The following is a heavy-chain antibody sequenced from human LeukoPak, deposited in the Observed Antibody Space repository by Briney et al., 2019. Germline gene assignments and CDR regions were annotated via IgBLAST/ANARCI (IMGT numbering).Heavy chain of an antibody. D-gene: IGHD1-26*01. CDR1: GFTFDDYT. CDR2: ISWDGGST. J-gene: IGHJ1*01. V-gene: IGHV3-43*01. Sequence: GGSLRLSCAASGFTFDDYTMHWVRQAPGKGLGWVSLISWDGGSTYYADSVKGRFTISRDNSKNSLYLQMNSLRTEDTALYYCAKDAPGGSYGAEYFQHWGQGTLVTVSS. CDR3: AKDAPGGSYGAEYFQH.